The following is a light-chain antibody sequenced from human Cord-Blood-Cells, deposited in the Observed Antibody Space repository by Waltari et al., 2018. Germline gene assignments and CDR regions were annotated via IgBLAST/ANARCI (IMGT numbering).Light chain of an antibody. CDR2: KAS. J-gene: IGKJ1*01. CDR1: QGISSW. CDR3: QQYNSYWT. V-gene: IGKV1-5*03. Sequence: DIQMTQSPSTLSASVGDRVTIPCRASQGISSWLAGYQQKPGKAPKLLIYKASSLERGVPSRFSGSGSGTEFTLTISSLQPDDFATYYCQQYNSYWTFGQGTKVEIK.